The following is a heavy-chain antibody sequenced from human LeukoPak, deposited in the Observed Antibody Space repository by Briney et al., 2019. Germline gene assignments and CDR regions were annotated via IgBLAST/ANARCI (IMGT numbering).Heavy chain of an antibody. CDR3: ARGLRGYSYGYVPWELSYYMDV. J-gene: IGHJ6*03. CDR1: GASISSGSYY. Sequence: SETLSLTCTVSGASISSGSYYWTWIRQLAGKGLEWIGRMHSSGRTSYSPSLKSRVTISVDTSKNQFSLKLSSVTAADTAVYYCARGLRGYSYGYVPWELSYYMDVWGKGTTVTISS. CDR2: MHSSGRT. V-gene: IGHV4-61*02. D-gene: IGHD5-18*01.